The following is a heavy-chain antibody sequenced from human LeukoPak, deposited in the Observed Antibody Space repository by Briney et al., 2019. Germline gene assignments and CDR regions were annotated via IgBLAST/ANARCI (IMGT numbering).Heavy chain of an antibody. CDR2: ISSSGSYI. J-gene: IGHJ6*03. Sequence: SGGSLRLSCAASAFTFSSYSMNWVRQAPGKGLEWVSSISSSGSYIYYADSVKGRFTISRDNAKNSLYLQMNSLRAEDTAVYYCARDHYFYYMDAWGKGTTVTVSS. CDR3: ARDHYFYYMDA. V-gene: IGHV3-21*01. CDR1: AFTFSSYS.